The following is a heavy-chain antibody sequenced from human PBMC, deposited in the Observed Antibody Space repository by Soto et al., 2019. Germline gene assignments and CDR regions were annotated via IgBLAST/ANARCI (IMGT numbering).Heavy chain of an antibody. CDR1: GYSFINFW. CDR2: IYPGNSET. D-gene: IGHD3-10*01. Sequence: EVQLVQSGAEVKKPGESLKISCKGSGYSFINFWVAWVRQMPGKGLEWMGTIYPGNSETRYSPSFQGQVTISVDKSISTAYLQWSSLKPSDTAVYFCARPGGSGTYYKFDFWGQGTPVTVSS. V-gene: IGHV5-51*01. J-gene: IGHJ4*02. CDR3: ARPGGSGTYYKFDF.